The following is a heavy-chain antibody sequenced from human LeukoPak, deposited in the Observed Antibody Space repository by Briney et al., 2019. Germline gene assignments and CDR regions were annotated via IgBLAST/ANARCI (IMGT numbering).Heavy chain of an antibody. D-gene: IGHD2-15*01. J-gene: IGHJ4*02. V-gene: IGHV4-59*01. Sequence: TSETVSLTCTVSGGFISSYYWSWIRQPPGKGLEWIGYIYYSGSTNYNPSLKSRVTISVDTSKNQVSLKLKSVTAADTAVYYWARRGYCSGGSCYSCDYWGQGTLVTVSS. CDR2: IYYSGST. CDR1: GGFISSYY. CDR3: ARRGYCSGGSCYSCDY.